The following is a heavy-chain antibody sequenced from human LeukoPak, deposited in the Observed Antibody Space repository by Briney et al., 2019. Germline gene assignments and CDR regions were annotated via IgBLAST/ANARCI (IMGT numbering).Heavy chain of an antibody. V-gene: IGHV3-66*01. CDR2: IYSGGST. J-gene: IGHJ6*02. CDR1: GFTVSSNY. Sequence: GSLRLSCGASGFTVSSNYMSWVRQAPGKGLEWVSVIYSGGSTYYADSVKGRFTISRDNSKNTLYLQMNSLRAEDTAVYYCARDRMVTATGMDVWGQGTTVTVSS. D-gene: IGHD2-21*02. CDR3: ARDRMVTATGMDV.